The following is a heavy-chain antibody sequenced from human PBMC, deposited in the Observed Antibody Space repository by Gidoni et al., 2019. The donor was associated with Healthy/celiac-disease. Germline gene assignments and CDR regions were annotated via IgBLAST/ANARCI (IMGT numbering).Heavy chain of an antibody. CDR2: ISYDGSNK. CDR1: GFTFSSYA. J-gene: IGHJ4*02. D-gene: IGHD6-13*01. V-gene: IGHV3-30-3*01. CDR3: ARDPIPYSSSWYDYFDY. Sequence: QVQLVESGGGVVQPGRSLRLSCAASGFTFSSYAMHWVRQAPGKGLEWVAVISYDGSNKYYADSVKGRFTISRDNSKNTLYLQMNSLRAEDTAVYYCARDPIPYSSSWYDYFDYWGQGTLVTVSS.